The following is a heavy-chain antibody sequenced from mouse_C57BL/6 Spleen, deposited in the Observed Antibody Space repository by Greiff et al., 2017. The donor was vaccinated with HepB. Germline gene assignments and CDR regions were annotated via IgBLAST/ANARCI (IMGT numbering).Heavy chain of an antibody. Sequence: VQLQQPGAELVRPGSSVKLSCKASGYTFTSYWMDWVKQRPGQGLEWIGNIYPSDSETHYNQKFKDKATLTVDKSSSTAYMQLSSLTSEDSAVYYCAREEGYQSFDYWGQGTTLTVSS. CDR2: IYPSDSET. J-gene: IGHJ2*01. V-gene: IGHV1-61*01. CDR3: AREEGYQSFDY. CDR1: GYTFTSYW.